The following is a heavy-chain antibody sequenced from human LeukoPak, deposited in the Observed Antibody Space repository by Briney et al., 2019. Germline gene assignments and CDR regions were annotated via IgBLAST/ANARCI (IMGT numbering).Heavy chain of an antibody. V-gene: IGHV3-9*01. CDR2: ISWNSGSI. D-gene: IGHD1-26*01. Sequence: GRSLRLSCAASGFTFDDYAMHWVRQAPGKGLEWVSGISWNSGSIGYADSVKGRFTISRDNAKNSLYLQVNSLRAEDTALYYCAKEGSRENWYFDLWGRGTLVTVSS. CDR1: GFTFDDYA. CDR3: AKEGSRENWYFDL. J-gene: IGHJ2*01.